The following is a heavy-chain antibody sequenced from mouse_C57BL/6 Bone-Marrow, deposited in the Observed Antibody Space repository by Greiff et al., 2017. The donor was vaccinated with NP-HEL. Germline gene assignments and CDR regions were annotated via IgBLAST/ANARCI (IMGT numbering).Heavy chain of an antibody. V-gene: IGHV1-61*01. CDR2: IYPDDSET. Sequence: VQLQQPGAGLVRPGSSVKLSCTASGYTFTSYCMAWVKQRPGQGLEWIGNIYPDDSETHSNQKFKDKATLSVDKSSSTAYMQLSSLTSEDTAVYYCATEDYCGSSYGFAYWGQGTLVTVSA. CDR1: GYTFTSYC. D-gene: IGHD1-1*01. J-gene: IGHJ3*01. CDR3: ATEDYCGSSYGFAY.